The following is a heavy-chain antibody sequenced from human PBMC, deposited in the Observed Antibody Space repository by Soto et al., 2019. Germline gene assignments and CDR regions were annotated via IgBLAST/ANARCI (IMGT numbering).Heavy chain of an antibody. V-gene: IGHV4-4*07. CDR2: VDASGNT. J-gene: IGHJ5*02. CDR3: ARDVGGSVVPHWFDP. Sequence: QVQLQESGPGLVKASETLSLSCTVSGHSISADYWSWIRQPAGKRLEWIGRVDASGNTNYNPSRKSRVTRSVDTSKNQFFLKGRSVTAADTAMYFCARDVGGSVVPHWFDPWGQGALVTVSS. D-gene: IGHD3-22*01. CDR1: GHSISADY.